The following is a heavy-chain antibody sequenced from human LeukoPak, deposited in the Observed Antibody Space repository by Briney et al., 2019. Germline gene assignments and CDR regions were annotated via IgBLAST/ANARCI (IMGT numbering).Heavy chain of an antibody. CDR1: GFTFSSYS. Sequence: GGSLRLSCAASGFTFSSYSMNWVRQAPGKGLEWVATISSISSYNYYADSVKGRFTISRDNAKNSLYLQMNSLRAEDTAVYYCARQTIEKAAGEIAAIGIEYFQHWGQGTLVTVSS. V-gene: IGHV3-21*04. CDR2: ISSISSYN. J-gene: IGHJ1*01. CDR3: ARQTIEKAAGEIAAIGIEYFQH. D-gene: IGHD6-13*01.